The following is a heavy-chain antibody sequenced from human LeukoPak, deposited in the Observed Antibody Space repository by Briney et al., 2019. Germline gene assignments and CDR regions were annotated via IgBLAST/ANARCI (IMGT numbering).Heavy chain of an antibody. CDR1: GFTFSSYS. V-gene: IGHV3-48*04. CDR3: ARETIVVVTAYDY. D-gene: IGHD2-21*02. J-gene: IGHJ4*02. Sequence: PGGSLRLSCAASGFTFSSYSMNWVRQAPGKGLEWVSYISSSSSTIYYADSVKGRFTISRDNAKNSLYLQMNSLRAEDTAVYYCARETIVVVTAYDYWGQGTLVTVSS. CDR2: ISSSSSTI.